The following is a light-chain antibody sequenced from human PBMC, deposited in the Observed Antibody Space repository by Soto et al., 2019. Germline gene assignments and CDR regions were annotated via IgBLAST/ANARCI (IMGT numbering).Light chain of an antibody. J-gene: IGKJ1*01. CDR3: QQSYSTPWT. CDR1: QSISSY. Sequence: EIQMTQSPSSLSASVGDRVTITCRASQSISSYLNWYQQKQGKAPKXLIYAASSLQSGVPSRFSVSGSGTDLTITISSLQPEDGETYDGQQSYSTPWTFGQGTKVDIK. V-gene: IGKV1-39*01. CDR2: AAS.